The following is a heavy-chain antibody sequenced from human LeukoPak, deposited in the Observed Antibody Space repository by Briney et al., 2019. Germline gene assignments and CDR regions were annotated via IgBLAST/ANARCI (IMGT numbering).Heavy chain of an antibody. Sequence: GGSLRLSCAASGFTFSYYSMNWVRQAPGKGLEWVAVIWSDSTNRFYADSVKGRFTISRDNSQNTVFLQMNSLRVKDTAIYYCARDAQRGFDYSNSLKNWGHGTLVTVSS. V-gene: IGHV3-33*08. CDR2: IWSDSTNR. D-gene: IGHD4-11*01. CDR1: GFTFSYYS. J-gene: IGHJ4*01. CDR3: ARDAQRGFDYSNSLKN.